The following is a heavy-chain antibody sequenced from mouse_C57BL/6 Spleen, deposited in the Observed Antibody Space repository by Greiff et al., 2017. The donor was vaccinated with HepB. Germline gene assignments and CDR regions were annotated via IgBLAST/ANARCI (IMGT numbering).Heavy chain of an antibody. V-gene: IGHV1-15*01. CDR3: TRESDGNCWFAY. CDR1: GYTFTDYE. J-gene: IGHJ3*01. Sequence: VQLQQSGAELVRPGASVTLSCKASGYTFTDYEMHWVKQTPVHGLEWIGAIDPETGGTAYNQKFKGKAILTADKSSSTAYMELRSLTSEDSAVYYCTRESDGNCWFAYWGQGTLVTVSA. D-gene: IGHD2-1*01. CDR2: IDPETGGT.